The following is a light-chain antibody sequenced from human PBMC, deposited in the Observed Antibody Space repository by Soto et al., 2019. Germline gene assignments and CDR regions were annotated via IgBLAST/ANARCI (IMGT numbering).Light chain of an antibody. Sequence: QSALTQPASVSGYPGQTITISCTGTSSDVGTNNYVSWYQHLPGTAPQLLIYDNNQRPSEIPDRFSGSKSGTSATLDITGLQTGDEAFYYCGTWDNSLSAVVFGGGTQLTVL. J-gene: IGLJ7*01. CDR3: GTWDNSLSAVV. CDR1: SSDVGTNNY. V-gene: IGLV1-51*01. CDR2: DNN.